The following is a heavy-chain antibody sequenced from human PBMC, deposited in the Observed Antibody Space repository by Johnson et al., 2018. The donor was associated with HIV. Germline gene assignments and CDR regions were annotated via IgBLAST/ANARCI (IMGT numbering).Heavy chain of an antibody. J-gene: IGHJ3*02. Sequence: AQMVESGGGLVQPGGSLRLSCAASGFTVSSNYMSWVRQAPGKGLEWVSVIYSGGSPYYADSVKGRFFISSDNSKNALYLQMNSLRAEDTAVYYCARLGLTDAFDIWGQGTMVTVSP. CDR2: IYSGGSP. V-gene: IGHV3-66*01. CDR3: ARLGLTDAFDI. D-gene: IGHD2-8*01. CDR1: GFTVSSNY.